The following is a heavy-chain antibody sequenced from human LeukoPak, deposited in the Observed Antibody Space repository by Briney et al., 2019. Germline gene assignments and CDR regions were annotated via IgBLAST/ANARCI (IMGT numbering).Heavy chain of an antibody. CDR3: ARGQTVYYYDSSGYYV. CDR2: IIPIFGTA. V-gene: IGHV1-69*13. CDR1: GGTFISYA. J-gene: IGHJ4*02. Sequence: SVKVSCKASGGTFISYAISWVRQAPGQGLEWMGGIIPIFGTANYAQKFQGRVTITADESTSTAYMELSSLRSEDTAVYYCARGQTVYYYDSSGYYVWGQGTLVTVSS. D-gene: IGHD3-22*01.